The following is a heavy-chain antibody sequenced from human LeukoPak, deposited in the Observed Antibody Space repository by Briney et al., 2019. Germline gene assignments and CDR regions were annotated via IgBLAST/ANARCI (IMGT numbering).Heavy chain of an antibody. Sequence: GASVKVSCKASGYTFTSYGISWVRQAPGQGLEWMGWISAYNGNTNYAQKLQGRVTMTTDTSTSTAYTELRSLRSDDTAVYYCARDGRRVATKTPYPGYWGQGTLVTVSS. CDR2: ISAYNGNT. CDR1: GYTFTSYG. V-gene: IGHV1-18*01. J-gene: IGHJ4*02. CDR3: ARDGRRVATKTPYPGY. D-gene: IGHD5-24*01.